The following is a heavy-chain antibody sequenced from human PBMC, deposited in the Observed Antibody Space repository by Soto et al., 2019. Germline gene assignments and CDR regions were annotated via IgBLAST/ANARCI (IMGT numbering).Heavy chain of an antibody. Sequence: ASVKVSCKASGHTFTGHHMHWVRQAPGQGLEWMGLVDLDIGDTKYAQKFQGRVTSTSDTYITTVYMELRGLRSDDTAVYYCGLEPTGTAGFDYWGQGTLVTVSS. CDR3: GLEPTGTAGFDY. J-gene: IGHJ4*02. D-gene: IGHD2-21*02. CDR2: VDLDIGDT. V-gene: IGHV1-2*02. CDR1: GHTFTGHH.